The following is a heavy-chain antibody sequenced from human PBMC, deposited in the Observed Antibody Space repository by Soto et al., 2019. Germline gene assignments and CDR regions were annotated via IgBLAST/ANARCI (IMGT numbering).Heavy chain of an antibody. V-gene: IGHV3-23*01. CDR2: ITGSSGST. CDR3: AKGANGPDV. Sequence: GGSLRLSCAASGFTFSNYFMTWVRQAPGKGLEWVSGITGSSGSTFYADSVKGRFTISRDNSKNTVYLQMYNLRAEDTAIYYCAKGANGPDVWGQGTTVTVS. J-gene: IGHJ6*02. CDR1: GFTFSNYF.